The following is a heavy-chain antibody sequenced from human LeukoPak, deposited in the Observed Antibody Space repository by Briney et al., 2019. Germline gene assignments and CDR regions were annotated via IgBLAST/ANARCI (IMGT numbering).Heavy chain of an antibody. D-gene: IGHD1-26*01. V-gene: IGHV4-59*01. CDR2: IYYSGST. CDR1: GGSISGYY. J-gene: IGHJ3*02. Sequence: SETLSLTCTVSGGSISGYYWSWIRQPPGKGLEWIGYIYYSGSTTYNSSLKSRVTISVDTSKNQFSLNLSSVTAADTAVYFCARVVGGVGDAFDIWGQGTMVTVSS. CDR3: ARVVGGVGDAFDI.